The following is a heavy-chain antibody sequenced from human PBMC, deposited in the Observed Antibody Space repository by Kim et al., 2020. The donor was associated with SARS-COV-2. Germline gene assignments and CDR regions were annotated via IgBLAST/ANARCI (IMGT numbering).Heavy chain of an antibody. V-gene: IGHV1-2*02. CDR1: GYTFTGHY. CDR2: INPYSGTT. J-gene: IGHJ4*02. Sequence: ASVKVSCKTSGYTFTGHYIHWMRQAPGQGLEWMAGINPYSGTTNFAQRFQGRVTITRDTSISTAYMELSSLTSDDTALYYCARGGSQRFGYWGQGTQVTV. CDR3: ARGGSQRFGY. D-gene: IGHD3-16*01.